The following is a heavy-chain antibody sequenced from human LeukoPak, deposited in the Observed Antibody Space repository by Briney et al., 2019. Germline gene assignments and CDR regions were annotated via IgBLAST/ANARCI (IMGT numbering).Heavy chain of an antibody. CDR2: IGSSSSYI. CDR1: GFTFSSYS. CDR3: AREDEYSSIFDY. J-gene: IGHJ4*02. D-gene: IGHD6-6*01. V-gene: IGHV3-21*01. Sequence: GGSLRLSCAASGFTFSSYSMNWVRQAPGKGLEWVSSIGSSSSYIYYADSVKGRFTISRDNAKNSLYLQMNSLRAEDTAVYYCAREDEYSSIFDYWGQGTLVTVSS.